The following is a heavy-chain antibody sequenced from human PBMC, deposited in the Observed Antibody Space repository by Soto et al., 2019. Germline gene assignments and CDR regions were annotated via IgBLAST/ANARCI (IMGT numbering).Heavy chain of an antibody. J-gene: IGHJ4*02. Sequence: PSETLSLTCTVSVGSISSYYWSWIRQPPGKGLEWIGYIYYIGDTNYNPSLKSRVTISVDTSKNQFSLSLSSLTAADTAVYYCARDTRYGVLDYWGQGTLVTVSS. CDR3: ARDTRYGVLDY. D-gene: IGHD4-17*01. CDR1: VGSISSYY. CDR2: IYYIGDT. V-gene: IGHV4-59*01.